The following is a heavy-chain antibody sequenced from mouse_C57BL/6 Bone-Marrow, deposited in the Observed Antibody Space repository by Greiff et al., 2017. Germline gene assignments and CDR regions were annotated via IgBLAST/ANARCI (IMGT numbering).Heavy chain of an antibody. J-gene: IGHJ2*01. V-gene: IGHV1-22*01. CDR2: INPNNGGT. CDR3: ARIYYYGSSYFYYFDY. D-gene: IGHD1-1*01. Sequence: DVQLQESGPELVKPGASVKMSCKASGYTFTDYNMHWVKQSHGKSLEWIGYINPNNGGTSYNQKFKGKATLTVNKSSSTAYMELRSLTSEDSAVYYCARIYYYGSSYFYYFDYWGQGTTLTVSS. CDR1: GYTFTDYN.